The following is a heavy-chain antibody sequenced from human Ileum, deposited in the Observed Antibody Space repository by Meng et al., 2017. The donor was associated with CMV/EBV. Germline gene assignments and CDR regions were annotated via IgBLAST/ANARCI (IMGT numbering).Heavy chain of an antibody. CDR3: GRGDPDY. CDR2: INQDGSDK. CDR1: GSTFSDYW. V-gene: IGHV3-7*01. J-gene: IGHJ4*02. Sequence: GESLKISCAVSGSTFSDYWMNWVRQSPGKGLEWVANINQDGSDKYYVDSVKGRFTISRDNAKNSLYLQMNSLRDEDTAMYYCGRGDPDYWGQGTLVT.